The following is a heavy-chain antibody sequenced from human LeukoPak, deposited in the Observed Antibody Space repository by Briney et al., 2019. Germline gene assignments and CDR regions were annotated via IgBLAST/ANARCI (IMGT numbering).Heavy chain of an antibody. D-gene: IGHD3-3*01. J-gene: IGHJ5*02. CDR1: GGTFSSYA. Sequence: GSSVKVSCKASGGTFSSYAISWVRQAPGQGLEWMGRIIPIFGTANYAQKFQGRVTITTDESTSTAYMELSSLRSEDTAVYYCARDSIFGVVINWFDPWGQGTLVTVSS. CDR3: ARDSIFGVVINWFDP. CDR2: IIPIFGTA. V-gene: IGHV1-69*05.